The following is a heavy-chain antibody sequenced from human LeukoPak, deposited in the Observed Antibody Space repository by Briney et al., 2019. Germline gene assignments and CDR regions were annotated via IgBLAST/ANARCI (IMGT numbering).Heavy chain of an antibody. Sequence: ASVKVSCKASGYTFTGYYMHWVRQAPGQGLEWMGRINPNSGGTNYAQKFQGRVTMTRDTSISTAYMELSRLRSDDTAVYYCARIDTTTVNPYYSDYWGQGTLVTVSS. J-gene: IGHJ4*02. CDR2: INPNSGGT. D-gene: IGHD5-18*01. CDR1: GYTFTGYY. V-gene: IGHV1-2*06. CDR3: ARIDTTTVNPYYSDY.